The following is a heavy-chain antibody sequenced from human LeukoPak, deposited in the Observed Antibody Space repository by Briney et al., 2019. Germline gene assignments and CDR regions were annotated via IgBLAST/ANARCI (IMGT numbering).Heavy chain of an antibody. Sequence: GGSLRLSCAASGFTFSSYSMNWVRQAPGKGLEWFSSISSSSSYIYYADSVKGRFTISRDNAKNSLYLQMNSLRAEDTAVYYCARAYRYCSGGSCYSALYYFDYWGQGTLVTVSS. CDR1: GFTFSSYS. CDR3: ARAYRYCSGGSCYSALYYFDY. D-gene: IGHD2-15*01. CDR2: ISSSSSYI. J-gene: IGHJ4*02. V-gene: IGHV3-21*01.